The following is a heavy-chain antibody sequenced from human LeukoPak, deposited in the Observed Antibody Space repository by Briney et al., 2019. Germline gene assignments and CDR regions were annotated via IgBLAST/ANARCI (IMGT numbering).Heavy chain of an antibody. CDR1: GFTYISYA. Sequence: PGGSLRLSCAASGFTYISYAMSWVRQAPGKGLEWVSGISGSGGSTYYADSVKGRFTISRDNSKNTLYLQMNSLRVEDTAVYYCAKALRAYYFDYWGQGTLVTVSS. J-gene: IGHJ4*02. CDR3: AKALRAYYFDY. CDR2: ISGSGGST. V-gene: IGHV3-23*01.